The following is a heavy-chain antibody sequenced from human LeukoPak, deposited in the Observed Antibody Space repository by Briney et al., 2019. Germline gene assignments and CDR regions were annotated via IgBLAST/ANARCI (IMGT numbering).Heavy chain of an antibody. D-gene: IGHD3-22*01. V-gene: IGHV3-21*01. CDR2: ISSGSGYI. CDR1: GFTFSSYS. Sequence: GGSLRLSCAASGFTFSSYSMNWVRQAPGKGLEWVSSISSGSGYIYYADSVKGRFTISRDNAKNSLYLQMNSLRAEDTAVYYCARKGVHYYDTSTSALGYWGQGTLVIVPS. CDR3: ARKGVHYYDTSTSALGY. J-gene: IGHJ4*02.